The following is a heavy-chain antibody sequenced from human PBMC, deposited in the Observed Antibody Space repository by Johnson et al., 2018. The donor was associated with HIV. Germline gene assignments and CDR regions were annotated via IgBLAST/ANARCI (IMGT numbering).Heavy chain of an antibody. CDR3: ARDIVGAPDAFDI. V-gene: IGHV3-30*02. Sequence: QVQLVESGGGVVQPGGSLRLSCAASGFTFSSYGMHWVRQAPGKGLEWVAFIRYDGSNKYYADSVKGRFTISRDNSKNTLYVQMNSLRAEDTAVYYCARDIVGAPDAFDIWGQGTMVTVSS. D-gene: IGHD1-26*01. CDR1: GFTFSSYG. J-gene: IGHJ3*02. CDR2: IRYDGSNK.